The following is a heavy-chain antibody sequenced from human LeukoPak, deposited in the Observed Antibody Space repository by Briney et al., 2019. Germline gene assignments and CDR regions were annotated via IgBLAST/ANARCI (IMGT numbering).Heavy chain of an antibody. D-gene: IGHD6-6*01. Sequence: GRSLRLSCAASGFTFSDHGMHWVRQAPGKGLEWVAVISYDGSKKYYADSVKGRFTISRDNSKNTLYLHMNSLRAEDTAVYYCAKGSSAYFYYYGMDVWGQGTTVSVSS. CDR3: AKGSSAYFYYYGMDV. J-gene: IGHJ6*02. CDR2: ISYDGSKK. CDR1: GFTFSDHG. V-gene: IGHV3-30*18.